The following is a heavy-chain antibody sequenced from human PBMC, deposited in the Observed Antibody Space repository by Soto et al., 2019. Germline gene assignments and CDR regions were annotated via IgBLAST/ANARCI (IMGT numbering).Heavy chain of an antibody. Sequence: SETLSLTCTVSGGSISSYYWSWIRQPPGKGLEWIGYIYYSGSTNYNPSLKSRVTISVDTSKNQFSLKLSSVTAADTAVYYCARVGALWFGEPYYFDYWGQGTLVTVSS. J-gene: IGHJ4*02. V-gene: IGHV4-59*01. CDR2: IYYSGST. D-gene: IGHD3-10*01. CDR1: GGSISSYY. CDR3: ARVGALWFGEPYYFDY.